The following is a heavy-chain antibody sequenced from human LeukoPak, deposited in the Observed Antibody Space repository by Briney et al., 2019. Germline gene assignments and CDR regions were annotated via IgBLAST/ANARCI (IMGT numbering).Heavy chain of an antibody. Sequence: SQTLSLTCTVSGASISGGNYYWSWIRQPAGKGLEWIGRIYSSGSTTYNPTLQSRVTISADTSRNQLSLKLYSVTAADSAMYYCARESDLSNYDRTDYWGQGTLVTVSS. CDR1: GASISGGNYY. D-gene: IGHD4/OR15-4a*01. V-gene: IGHV4-61*02. CDR3: ARESDLSNYDRTDY. CDR2: IYSSGST. J-gene: IGHJ4*02.